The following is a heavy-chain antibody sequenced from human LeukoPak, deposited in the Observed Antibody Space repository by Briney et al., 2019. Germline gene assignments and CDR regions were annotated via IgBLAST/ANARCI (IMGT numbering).Heavy chain of an antibody. CDR3: ASGGSQFDPHWFDA. D-gene: IGHD2-15*01. Sequence: GGSLKLSCAASGFSFTPYAMTWVRQAPGKGLEWISYVSSDSVIIFYADSVKGRFTISRDNAKNSLFLQMTNLRAEDTALYYCASGGSQFDPHWFDAWGQGTLVTVSS. CDR1: GFSFTPYA. J-gene: IGHJ5*02. V-gene: IGHV3-48*01. CDR2: VSSDSVII.